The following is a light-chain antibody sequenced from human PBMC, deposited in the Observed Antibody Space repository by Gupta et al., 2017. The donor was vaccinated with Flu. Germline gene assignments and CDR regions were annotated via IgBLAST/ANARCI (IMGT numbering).Light chain of an antibody. CDR1: SSDIGSSY. Sequence: QPVLTQPPSASGPPGQRVTISCSGSSSDIGSSYVYWYQQFPGTAPNLLIYRNNERPSGVPDRFSGSNSGNSASLAISALPSEDDADYYCATWDTNLSGSWVFGGGTKLTVL. J-gene: IGLJ3*02. V-gene: IGLV1-47*01. CDR2: RNN. CDR3: ATWDTNLSGSWV.